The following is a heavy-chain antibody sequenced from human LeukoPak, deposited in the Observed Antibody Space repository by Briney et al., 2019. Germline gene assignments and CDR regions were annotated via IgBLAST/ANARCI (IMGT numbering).Heavy chain of an antibody. CDR1: GFTFSSYW. CDR3: ASLWFGELFPLDY. V-gene: IGHV3-30*03. Sequence: PGGSLRLSCAASGFTFSSYWMSWVHQAPGKGLEWVAVISYDGSNKYYADSVKGRFTISRDNSKNTLYLQMNSLRAEDTAVYYCASLWFGELFPLDYWGQGTLVTVSS. J-gene: IGHJ4*02. CDR2: ISYDGSNK. D-gene: IGHD3-10*01.